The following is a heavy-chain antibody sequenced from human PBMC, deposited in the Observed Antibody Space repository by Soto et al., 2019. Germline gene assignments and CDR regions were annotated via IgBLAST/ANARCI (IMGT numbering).Heavy chain of an antibody. J-gene: IGHJ6*02. V-gene: IGHV3-15*07. CDR3: TREAVAGPYYYYGMDV. Sequence: GGSLRLSCAASGFTFSNAWMNWVRQAPGKGLEWVGRIKSKTDGGITDYAAPVKGRFTISRDDSKNTLYLQMNSLKAEDTAVYYCTREAVAGPYYYYGMDVWGQGTTVTVSS. D-gene: IGHD6-19*01. CDR1: GFTFSNAW. CDR2: IKSKTDGGIT.